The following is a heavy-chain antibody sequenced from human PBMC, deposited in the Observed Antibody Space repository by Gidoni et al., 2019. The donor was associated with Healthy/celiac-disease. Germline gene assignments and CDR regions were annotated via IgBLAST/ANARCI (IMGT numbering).Heavy chain of an antibody. CDR2: ISSSSSTI. Sequence: EVQLVESGGGLVQPGGSLRLSCAASGFPFSSYSMNWVRQAPGKGLEWVSYISSSSSTIYYADSVKGRFTISRDNAKNSLYLQMNSLRDEDTAVYYCARDNHDYGDYGLDYWGQGTLVTVSS. J-gene: IGHJ4*02. CDR1: GFPFSSYS. D-gene: IGHD4-17*01. V-gene: IGHV3-48*02. CDR3: ARDNHDYGDYGLDY.